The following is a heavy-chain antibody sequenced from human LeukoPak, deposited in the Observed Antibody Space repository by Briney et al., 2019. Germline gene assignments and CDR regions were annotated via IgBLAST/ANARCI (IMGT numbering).Heavy chain of an antibody. Sequence: ASVNVSRKASGYSFTSYYMHWVRQAPGQGLEWMGIINPSDGSTSYEQKFQSRVTMTRDTSTSTVCLELSSLRSEDTAVYYCARDAITMVRLRGNWFDPWGQGTLVTVSS. CDR3: ARDAITMVRLRGNWFDP. CDR1: GYSFTSYY. J-gene: IGHJ5*02. D-gene: IGHD3-10*01. CDR2: INPSDGST. V-gene: IGHV1-46*01.